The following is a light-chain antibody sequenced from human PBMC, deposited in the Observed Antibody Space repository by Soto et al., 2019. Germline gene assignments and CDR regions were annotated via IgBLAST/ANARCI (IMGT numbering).Light chain of an antibody. V-gene: IGKV1-5*01. CDR1: QSISSW. CDR2: DAS. Sequence: DIQMTQSPSTLSASVGDRVTITCRASQSISSWLAWYQQKPGKAPKLLIYDASSLESGVPSRFSGSGSATEFTHTLSSQQPDDFATYYCQQYNKYWTFGQGARVEIK. CDR3: QQYNKYWT. J-gene: IGKJ1*01.